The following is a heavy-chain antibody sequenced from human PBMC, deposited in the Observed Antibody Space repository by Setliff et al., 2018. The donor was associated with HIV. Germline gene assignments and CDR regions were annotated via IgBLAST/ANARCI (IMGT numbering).Heavy chain of an antibody. Sequence: ASVKVSCKASGYIFTMYTMYWVRQAPGQRLEWMGRINTVNGNTKYSQNFQGGVTITRDTSANTANMELSSLRSEDTAVYYCAREPAGSGSGSFGFWGQGTLVTVSS. V-gene: IGHV1-3*04. CDR2: INTVNGNT. CDR1: GYIFTMYT. CDR3: AREPAGSGSGSFGF. J-gene: IGHJ4*02. D-gene: IGHD3-10*01.